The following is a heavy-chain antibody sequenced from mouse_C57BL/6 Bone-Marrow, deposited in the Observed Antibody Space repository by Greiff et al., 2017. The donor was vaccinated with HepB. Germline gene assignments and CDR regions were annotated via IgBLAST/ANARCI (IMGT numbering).Heavy chain of an antibody. V-gene: IGHV1-18*01. CDR1: GYTFTDYN. D-gene: IGHD2-2*01. J-gene: IGHJ4*01. CDR2: INPNNGGT. CDR3: ARVNGYHVS. Sequence: EVQLQQSGPELVKPGASVKIPCKASGYTFTDYNMDWVKQSHGKSLEWIGDINPNNGGTIYNQKFKGKATLTVEKSSSTAYMELRSLTSEDTSVYYCARVNGYHVSWGQGTSVTVSS.